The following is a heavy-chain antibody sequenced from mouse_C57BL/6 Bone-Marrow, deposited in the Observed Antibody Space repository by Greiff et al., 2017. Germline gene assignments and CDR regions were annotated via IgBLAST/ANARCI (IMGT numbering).Heavy chain of an antibody. CDR3: ASGAERAMDY. CDR2: INPSTGGT. Sequence: EVQLQQSGPELVKPGASVKISCKASGYSFTGYYMNWVKQSPEKSLEWIGEINPSTGGTTYNQKFKAKATLTVDKSSSTAYMQLKSLTSEDSAVYYCASGAERAMDYWGQGTSVTVSS. J-gene: IGHJ4*01. CDR1: GYSFTGYY. V-gene: IGHV1-42*01.